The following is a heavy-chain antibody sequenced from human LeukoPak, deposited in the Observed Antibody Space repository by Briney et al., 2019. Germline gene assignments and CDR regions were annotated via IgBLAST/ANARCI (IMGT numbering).Heavy chain of an antibody. V-gene: IGHV4-34*01. CDR2: INHSGST. CDR1: GGSFSGYY. D-gene: IGHD1-26*01. Sequence: SETLSLTCAVYGGSFSGYYWSWIRQPPGKGLEWIGEINHSGSTNYNPSLKSRVTISVDTSKNQFSLKLRSVTAADTAVYYCATWDSGRYSQIDNWGQGTLVTVSS. CDR3: ATWDSGRYSQIDN. J-gene: IGHJ4*02.